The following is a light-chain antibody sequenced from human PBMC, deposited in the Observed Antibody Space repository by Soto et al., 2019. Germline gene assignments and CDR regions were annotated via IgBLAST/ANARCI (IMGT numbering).Light chain of an antibody. J-gene: IGLJ1*01. Sequence: QSVLTQPPSASGTPGQRVTISCSGGSSNIGSNTVNWYQHLPETAPKLMIYEVNKRPSGVPDRFSGSKSGNTASLTVSGLQAEDEADYYCSSYAGSSNVFGTGTKVTVL. CDR2: EVN. CDR1: SSNIGSNT. CDR3: SSYAGSSNV. V-gene: IGLV1-44*01.